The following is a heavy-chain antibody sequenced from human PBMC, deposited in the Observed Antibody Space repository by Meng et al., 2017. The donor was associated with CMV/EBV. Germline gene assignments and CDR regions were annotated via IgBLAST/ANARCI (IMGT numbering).Heavy chain of an antibody. Sequence: GGSLRLSCAASGFTFSSYAMSWVRRAPGKGLEWVSAISGSGGSTYYADSVKGRFTISRDNSKNTLYLQMNSLRAEDTAVYYCAKAFYYYDSSGPYYFDYWGQGTLVTVSS. J-gene: IGHJ4*02. V-gene: IGHV3-23*01. CDR3: AKAFYYYDSSGPYYFDY. CDR2: ISGSGGST. D-gene: IGHD3-22*01. CDR1: GFTFSSYA.